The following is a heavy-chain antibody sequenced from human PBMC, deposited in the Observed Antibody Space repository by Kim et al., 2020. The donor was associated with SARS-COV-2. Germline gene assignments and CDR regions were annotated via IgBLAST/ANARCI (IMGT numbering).Heavy chain of an antibody. Sequence: GGSLRLSCAASGFTFSSYGMHWVRQAPGKGLEWVAVISYDGSNKYYADSVKGRFTISRDNSKNTLYLQMNSLRAEDTAVYYCAKFPDYYHDYWGQGTLVTVSS. V-gene: IGHV3-30*18. CDR3: AKFPDYYHDY. CDR2: ISYDGSNK. CDR1: GFTFSSYG. J-gene: IGHJ4*02.